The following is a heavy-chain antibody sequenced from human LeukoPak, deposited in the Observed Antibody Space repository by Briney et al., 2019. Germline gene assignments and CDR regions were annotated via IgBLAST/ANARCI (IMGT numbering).Heavy chain of an antibody. CDR1: GYTFTSYY. CDR3: ARDYYYGSGSYSAYYYMDV. CDR2: INPSGGST. Sequence: ASVKVSCKASGYTFTSYYMHWVRQAPEQGLEWMGIINPSGGSTSYAQKFQGRVTMTRDMSTSTVYMELSSLRSEDTAVYYCARDYYYGSGSYSAYYYMDVWGKGTTVTVSS. J-gene: IGHJ6*03. D-gene: IGHD3-10*01. V-gene: IGHV1-46*01.